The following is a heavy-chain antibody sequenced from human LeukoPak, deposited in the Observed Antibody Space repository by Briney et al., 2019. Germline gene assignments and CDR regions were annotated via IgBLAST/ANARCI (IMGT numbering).Heavy chain of an antibody. V-gene: IGHV3-23*01. Sequence: GGSLRLSCAASGFTFSSYAMSWVRQAPRKGLEWVSVISGSGGSTYYADSVKGRFTISRDNSKNTLYLQMNSLRAEDTAVYYCAREMYSSGLYNWFDRWGQGTLVTVSS. J-gene: IGHJ5*02. CDR2: ISGSGGST. CDR3: AREMYSSGLYNWFDR. CDR1: GFTFSSYA. D-gene: IGHD6-25*01.